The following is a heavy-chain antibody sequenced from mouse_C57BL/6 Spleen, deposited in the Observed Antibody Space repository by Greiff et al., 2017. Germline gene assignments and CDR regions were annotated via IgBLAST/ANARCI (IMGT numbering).Heavy chain of an antibody. Sequence: QVQLQPPGAELVRPGSSVKLSCKASGYTITSYWMDWVKQRPGQGLEWIGNIYPSDSETHYNQKFKDKATLTVDKSSSTAYMQLSSLTSEDSAVYYCATRGPRYYFDYWGQGTTLTVSS. J-gene: IGHJ2*01. D-gene: IGHD3-3*01. CDR1: GYTITSYW. CDR2: IYPSDSET. CDR3: ATRGPRYYFDY. V-gene: IGHV1-61*01.